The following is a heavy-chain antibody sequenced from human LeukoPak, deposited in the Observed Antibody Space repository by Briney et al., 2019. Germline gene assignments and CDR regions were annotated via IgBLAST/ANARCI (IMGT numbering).Heavy chain of an antibody. D-gene: IGHD6-19*01. J-gene: IGHJ5*02. V-gene: IGHV4-34*01. CDR3: ARRISGYSSGWYFGNWFDP. CDR1: GGSFSGYY. CDR2: INHSGST. Sequence: SETLSLTCAVYGGSFSGYYWSWIRQPPGKGLEWIGEINHSGSTNHNPSLKSRVTISVDTSKNQFSLKLSSVTAADTAVYYCARRISGYSSGWYFGNWFDPWGQGTLVTVSS.